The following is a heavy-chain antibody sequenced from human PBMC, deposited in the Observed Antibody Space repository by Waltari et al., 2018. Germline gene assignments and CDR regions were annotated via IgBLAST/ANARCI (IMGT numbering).Heavy chain of an antibody. CDR1: GYTFSAYH. V-gene: IGHV1-2*02. CDR2: INPKNGDT. J-gene: IGHJ4*02. D-gene: IGHD1-26*01. Sequence: QLQLVQSVTEVKKPGASVRVSCQSSGYTFSAYHLHWVRQTPGQGFEWMGWINPKNGDTSYAQNFLGRVTMTRDTSINTAYMDLSGLRSDDAAVFYCARDPGPIVGAPDFWGQGTLVTVSS. CDR3: ARDPGPIVGAPDF.